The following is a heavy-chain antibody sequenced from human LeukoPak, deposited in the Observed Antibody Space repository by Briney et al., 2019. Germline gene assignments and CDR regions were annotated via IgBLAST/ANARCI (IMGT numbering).Heavy chain of an antibody. D-gene: IGHD6-19*01. CDR3: AKGPLTEVAGTTWDS. Sequence: GGSLRLSCATSGFRFSSCAMSWVRQAPGKGLVWVSTISGSGSSTYYADSVKGRFTVSGDNSQITLYLQMNSLRAEDTAVYFCAKGPLTEVAGTTWDSWGRGTLVTVSS. CDR2: ISGSGSST. CDR1: GFRFSSCA. V-gene: IGHV3-23*01. J-gene: IGHJ4*02.